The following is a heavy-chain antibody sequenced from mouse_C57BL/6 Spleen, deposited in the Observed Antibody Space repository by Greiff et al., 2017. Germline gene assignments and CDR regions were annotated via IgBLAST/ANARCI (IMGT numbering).Heavy chain of an antibody. V-gene: IGHV5-9*01. D-gene: IGHD2-10*02. CDR1: GFTFSSYT. CDR2: ISGGGGNT. J-gene: IGHJ2*01. Sequence: EVMLVESGGGLVKPGGSLKLSCAASGFTFSSYTMSWVRQTPEKRLEWVATISGGGGNTYYPDSVKGRFTISRDNAKNTLYLQMSSLRSEDTALYYCARYGNLYYFDYWGQGTTLTVSS. CDR3: ARYGNLYYFDY.